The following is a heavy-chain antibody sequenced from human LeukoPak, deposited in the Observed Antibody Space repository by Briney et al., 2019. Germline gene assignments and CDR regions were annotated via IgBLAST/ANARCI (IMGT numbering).Heavy chain of an antibody. CDR2: ISYTGST. Sequence: SETLSLTCAVSGDSINSYHWSWIRQPPGRGRDWIGYISYTGSTNYNPSLKSRVTISVDTSKKQFSLRLSSVTAADTAVYYCARVRYGVFDYWGQGTLVTVSS. J-gene: IGHJ4*02. D-gene: IGHD4-17*01. CDR1: GDSINSYH. V-gene: IGHV4-59*01. CDR3: ARVRYGVFDY.